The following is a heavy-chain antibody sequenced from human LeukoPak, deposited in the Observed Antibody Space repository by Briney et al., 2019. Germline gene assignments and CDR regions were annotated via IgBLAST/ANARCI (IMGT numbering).Heavy chain of an antibody. D-gene: IGHD4-17*01. V-gene: IGHV1-2*02. CDR1: VYTFNDFY. CDR3: ARGGAYGDYYFDY. Sequence: ASVTVSCKASVYTFNDFYVHWVRQAPGQGLEWMGWINPKIADTIYAQSVRGRVTMTRDTSITTDYLELSSLRSDDTAVYYCARGGAYGDYYFDYWGQGTLVTVSS. CDR2: INPKIADT. J-gene: IGHJ4*02.